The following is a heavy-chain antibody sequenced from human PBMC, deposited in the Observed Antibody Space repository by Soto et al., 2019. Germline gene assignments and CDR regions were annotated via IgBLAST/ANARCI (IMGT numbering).Heavy chain of an antibody. CDR3: ARSSPYIVVRKPTGNQDYYGMDV. Sequence: QVQLVQSGAEVKKPGSSVKVFCQASGGTFSNYTISWVRQAPGQGLEWMGGIIPVFGTTDYEEKFQGRGTITADGSTSTAYMKLSSLRSADTAVYYCARSSPYIVVRKPTGNQDYYGMDVWGQGTTVTVSS. V-gene: IGHV1-69*01. D-gene: IGHD2-2*01. CDR2: IIPVFGTT. J-gene: IGHJ6*02. CDR1: GGTFSNYT.